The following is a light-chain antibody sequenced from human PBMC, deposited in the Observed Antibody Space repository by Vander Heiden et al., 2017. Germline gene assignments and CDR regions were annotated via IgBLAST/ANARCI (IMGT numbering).Light chain of an antibody. CDR3: MQALQTPPT. CDR2: LGS. Sequence: DIVMTQSSLSLPVTPGAPASISCRSSQSLLHSNGYNYLDWYLQKPGQSPQLLIYLGSNRASGVPDRFSGSGSGTDFTLKISRVEAEDVGVYYCMQALQTPPTFGQGTKLEIK. CDR1: QSLLHSNGYNY. J-gene: IGKJ2*01. V-gene: IGKV2-28*01.